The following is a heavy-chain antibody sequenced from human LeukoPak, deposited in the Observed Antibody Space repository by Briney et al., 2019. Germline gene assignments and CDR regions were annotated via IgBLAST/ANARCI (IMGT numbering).Heavy chain of an antibody. D-gene: IGHD3-16*02. Sequence: GGSLRLSCAASGFTFSSYGLHWVRQAPGRGLEWVAGISYDASFTYYADSVKGRFTISRDNAKNSLYLQMNSLRAEDTAVYYCAREGSSGNYRYYYYYYMDVWGKGTTVTVSS. V-gene: IGHV3-30*03. J-gene: IGHJ6*03. CDR3: AREGSSGNYRYYYYYYMDV. CDR1: GFTFSSYG. CDR2: ISYDASFT.